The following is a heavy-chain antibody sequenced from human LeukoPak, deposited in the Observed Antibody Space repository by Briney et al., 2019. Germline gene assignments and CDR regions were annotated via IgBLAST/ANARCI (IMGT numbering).Heavy chain of an antibody. CDR1: GYTFTSYG. CDR3: ARDRVHTRGYCSSTSCYPFYWFDP. J-gene: IGHJ5*02. D-gene: IGHD2-2*01. V-gene: IGHV1-69*13. CDR2: IIPIFGTA. Sequence: SVKVSCKASGYTFTSYGISWVRQAPGQGLEWMGGIIPIFGTANYAQKFQGRVTITADESTSTAYMELSSLRSEDTAVYYCARDRVHTRGYCSSTSCYPFYWFDPWGQGTLVTVSS.